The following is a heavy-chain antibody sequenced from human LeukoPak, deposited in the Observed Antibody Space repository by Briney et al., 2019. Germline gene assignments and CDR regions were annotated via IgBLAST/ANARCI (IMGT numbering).Heavy chain of an antibody. V-gene: IGHV3-7*01. J-gene: IGHJ4*02. D-gene: IGHD3-10*01. CDR3: ARGRGGLLWFGEFNS. CDR1: GFTFSSYE. CDR2: IKQDGSEK. Sequence: QTGGSLRLSCAASGFTFSSYEMNWVRQAPGKRLEWVANIKQDGSEKYYVDSVKGRFTISRDNANNSLYLQMNSLRAEDTAVYYCARGRGGLLWFGEFNSWGQGTLVTVSS.